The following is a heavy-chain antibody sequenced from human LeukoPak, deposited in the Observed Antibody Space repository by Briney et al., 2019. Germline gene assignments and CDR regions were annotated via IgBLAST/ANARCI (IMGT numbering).Heavy chain of an antibody. CDR3: ATALSGSFGY. J-gene: IGHJ4*02. D-gene: IGHD3-10*01. V-gene: IGHV1-24*01. CDR2: FDPEDGET. CDR1: VYTLTELS. Sequence: PSANVSCKVSVYTLTELSMHWVRQAPGNGLEWTGGFDPEDGETIYAQMFQGRATMTEDTSTDTAYMELSSLRSEDTAVYYCATALSGSFGYWGQGTLVTVSS.